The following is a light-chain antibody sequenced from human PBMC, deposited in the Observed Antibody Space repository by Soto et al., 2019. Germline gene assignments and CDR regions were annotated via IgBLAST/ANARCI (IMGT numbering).Light chain of an antibody. CDR3: QQYYSSRYT. CDR2: WAS. CDR1: QSVLYSSNNKDD. J-gene: IGKJ2*01. V-gene: IGKV4-1*01. Sequence: DIVMTQSPDSLAVSLGERATINCKSSQSVLYSSNNKDDLAWYQQKPGQLPKLLIYWASTRESGVPDRLSSSGSGTDFTLTISSLQAEDVAFYYCQQYYSSRYTFGQGTNVELK.